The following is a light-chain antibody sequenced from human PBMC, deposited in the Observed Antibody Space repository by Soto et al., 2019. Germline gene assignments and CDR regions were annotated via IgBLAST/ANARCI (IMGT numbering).Light chain of an antibody. V-gene: IGKV3-20*01. CDR3: QYYGTSPVT. CDR2: GAS. J-gene: IGKJ3*01. Sequence: EIVLTQSPGTLSLSPEERATLSWRASQSFSSSYLAWYQQKPGQAPRLLIYGASSRATGIPDRFSGSGSGTDFTLTISRMEPEDFAVYYCQYYGTSPVTFGPGTKVDIQ. CDR1: QSFSSSY.